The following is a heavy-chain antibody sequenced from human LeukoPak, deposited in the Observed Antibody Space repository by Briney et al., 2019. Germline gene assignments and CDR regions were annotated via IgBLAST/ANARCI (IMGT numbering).Heavy chain of an antibody. V-gene: IGHV5-51*01. CDR1: GYSFTNYW. D-gene: IGHD2-15*01. CDR2: IYPGDSDT. J-gene: IGHJ4*02. Sequence: AESLKISCTCSGYSFTNYWIVWVRQMPGKGLEWMGIIYPGDSDTRYSPSFQGQVTISADKSISTAYLQWSSLKASDTAMYYCARHPRSARYDYWGQGTLVTVSS. CDR3: ARHPRSARYDY.